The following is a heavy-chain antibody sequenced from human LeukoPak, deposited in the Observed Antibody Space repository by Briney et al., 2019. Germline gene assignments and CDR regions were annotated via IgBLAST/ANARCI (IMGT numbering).Heavy chain of an antibody. CDR1: GFTFSDFP. CDR3: AKETKVGPKPMAYSQD. D-gene: IGHD1-26*01. V-gene: IGHV3-23*01. Sequence: GGSLRLSCGAFGFTFSDFPMTWVRQVPGKGLEWGSLISGSVEKTYYTDSVKGRFTMSRNNSENPLTLQMNGLTVEDTAIYYCAKETKVGPKPMAYSQDWGQGTLVPVSS. J-gene: IGHJ1*01. CDR2: ISGSVEKT.